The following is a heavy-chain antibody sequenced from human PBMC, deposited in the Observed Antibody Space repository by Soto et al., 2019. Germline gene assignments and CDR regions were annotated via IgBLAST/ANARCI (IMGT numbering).Heavy chain of an antibody. D-gene: IGHD6-13*01. CDR2: RCYDGSNK. Sequence: PWGSLTLSCASSVFTFSSYGMHCVRHSPGKRLEWVAVRCYDGSNKYYAHSVKGRFTISRDNSKNTLYLQMNSLRAVDTAVYYCASGGAALRIYGMDVCGHVTMVTVSS. CDR3: ASGGAALRIYGMDV. J-gene: IGHJ6*02. CDR1: VFTFSSYG. V-gene: IGHV3-33*01.